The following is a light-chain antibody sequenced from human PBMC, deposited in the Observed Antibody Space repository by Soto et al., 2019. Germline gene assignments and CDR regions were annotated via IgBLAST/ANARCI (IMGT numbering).Light chain of an antibody. V-gene: IGKV1-33*01. CDR3: QQAKSFPIT. CDR1: QDINNY. Sequence: DFQMTQSPSTLSASVGDRVTITCQASQDINNYLNWYQQKPGKAPKLLIYDASNLETGVPSRFSGSGSGTEFTLTISGLQPEDSLTYYCQQAKSFPITFGQGTRLEIK. J-gene: IGKJ5*01. CDR2: DAS.